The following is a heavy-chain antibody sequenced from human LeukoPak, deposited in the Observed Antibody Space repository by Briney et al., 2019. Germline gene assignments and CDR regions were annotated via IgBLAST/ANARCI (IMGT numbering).Heavy chain of an antibody. Sequence: ASVKVSRKASGYTFTSYYMHWVRQAPGQGLEWMGIINPSGGSTSYAQKFQGRVTMTRDMSTSTVYMELSSLRSEDTAVYYCARAESGLAYCGGDCYHPPVYWGQGTLVTVSS. CDR1: GYTFTSYY. CDR2: INPSGGST. V-gene: IGHV1-46*01. CDR3: ARAESGLAYCGGDCYHPPVY. J-gene: IGHJ4*02. D-gene: IGHD2-21*02.